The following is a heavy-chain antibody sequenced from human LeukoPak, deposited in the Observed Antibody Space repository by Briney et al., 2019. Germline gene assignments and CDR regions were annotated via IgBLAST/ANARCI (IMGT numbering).Heavy chain of an antibody. CDR2: IYYSGST. CDR3: ARVVWYCSSTSCPYYFDY. V-gene: IGHV4-39*07. Sequence: SETLSLTCTVSGGSISSSSYYWAWIRQPPGKGLEWIGSIYYSGSTYYNPSLQSRVTISVDTSNNQFSLKLSSVTAADTAVYYCARVVWYCSSTSCPYYFDYWGQGTPVTVSS. CDR1: GGSISSSSYY. D-gene: IGHD2-2*01. J-gene: IGHJ4*02.